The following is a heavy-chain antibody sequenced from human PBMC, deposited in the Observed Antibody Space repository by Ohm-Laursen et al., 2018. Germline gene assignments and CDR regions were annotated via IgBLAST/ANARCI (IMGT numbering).Heavy chain of an antibody. J-gene: IGHJ3*02. CDR1: GGSNSSGGYY. Sequence: TLSLTCTVSGGSNSSGGYYWSWIRQHPGKGLEWIGYIYYSGSTYYNPSLKSRVTISVDTSKNQFSLKLSSVTAADTAVYYCAITVATTLGEVAFDIWGQGTMVTVSS. CDR3: AITVATTLGEVAFDI. CDR2: IYYSGST. D-gene: IGHD3-16*01. V-gene: IGHV4-31*03.